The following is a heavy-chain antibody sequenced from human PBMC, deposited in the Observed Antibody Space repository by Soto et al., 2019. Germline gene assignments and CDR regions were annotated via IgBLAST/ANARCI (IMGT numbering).Heavy chain of an antibody. CDR3: ARAHGSGSYNFDY. CDR2: ISSTGSTI. Sequence: EVQLVESGGGLVQPGGSLRLSCAASGFTFSSYSMNWVRQAPGKGLEWGSYISSTGSTIYYAGSVKGRFTISRDTAKNPLDLQLNSLRDEDTAVYYCARAHGSGSYNFDYWGQGTLVTVSS. J-gene: IGHJ4*02. D-gene: IGHD3-10*01. CDR1: GFTFSSYS. V-gene: IGHV3-48*02.